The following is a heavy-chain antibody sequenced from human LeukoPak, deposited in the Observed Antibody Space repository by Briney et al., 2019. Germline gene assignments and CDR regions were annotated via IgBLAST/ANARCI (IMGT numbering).Heavy chain of an antibody. D-gene: IGHD3-10*01. CDR2: INHSGST. V-gene: IGHV4-39*07. J-gene: IGHJ4*02. Sequence: SETLSLTCTVSGGSISSSSYYWRWIRQPPGKGLEWIGEINHSGSTNYNPSLKSRVTISVDTSKNQFSLKLSSVTAADTAVYYCARLRYYYGSGSYYHQRYYFDYWGQGTLVTVSS. CDR3: ARLRYYYGSGSYYHQRYYFDY. CDR1: GGSISSSSYY.